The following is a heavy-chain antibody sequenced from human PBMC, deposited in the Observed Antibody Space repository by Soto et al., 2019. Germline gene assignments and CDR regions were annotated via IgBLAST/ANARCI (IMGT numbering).Heavy chain of an antibody. CDR2: ISSSSSYI. J-gene: IGHJ6*02. CDR3: ASPWVGYSSGGYGFSNYYGMDV. V-gene: IGHV3-21*01. CDR1: GFTFSSYS. Sequence: EVQLVESGGGLVKPGGSLRLSCAASGFTFSSYSMNWVRQAPGKGLEWVSSISSSSSYIYYADSVKGLFTISRDNAKNSLYLQRYSLRAEDTAVYYCASPWVGYSSGGYGFSNYYGMDVWGQGTTVTVSS. D-gene: IGHD6-19*01.